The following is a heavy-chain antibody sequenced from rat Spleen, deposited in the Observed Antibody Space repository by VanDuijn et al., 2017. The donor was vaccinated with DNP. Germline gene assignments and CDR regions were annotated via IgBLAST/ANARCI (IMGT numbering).Heavy chain of an antibody. Sequence: EVQVLESRGGLVQPENSLKLSCATSGFTFSTAWMYWYRQFPEKRLEWVAQIKTKSDNYATDYTESVKGRFTISRDDSKSSIYLQMNNLKEEDTAIYYCALNWAPESYWGQGVMVTVSS. CDR1: GFTFSTAW. CDR2: IKTKSDNYAT. D-gene: IGHD5-1*01. V-gene: IGHV6-6*01. J-gene: IGHJ2*01. CDR3: ALNWAPESY.